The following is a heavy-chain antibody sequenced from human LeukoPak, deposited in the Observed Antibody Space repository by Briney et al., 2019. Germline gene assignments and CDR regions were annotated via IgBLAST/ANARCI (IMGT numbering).Heavy chain of an antibody. V-gene: IGHV3-21*01. CDR2: ISSSGDHI. Sequence: PGGSLRLSCAASGFSFSIYSMNWVRQAPGKGLEWVSSISSSGDHIYYADSVKGRFTMSRDNAKDSVSLEMNSLRAEDTAVYSCARDVRHKYSSDLGRSGAFDIWGPGTMVTVSP. J-gene: IGHJ3*02. D-gene: IGHD6-25*01. CDR1: GFSFSIYS. CDR3: ARDVRHKYSSDLGRSGAFDI.